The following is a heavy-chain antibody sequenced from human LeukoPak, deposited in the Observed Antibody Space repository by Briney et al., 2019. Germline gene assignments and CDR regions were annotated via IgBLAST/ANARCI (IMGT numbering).Heavy chain of an antibody. CDR1: GYTFTSYD. Sequence: GASVKVPCKASGYTFTSYDINWVRQATGQGLEWMGWMNPNSGNTGYAQKFQGRVTMTRNTSISTAYMELSSLRSEDTAVYYCARDRNSRLRYCSSTSCYTGIDYWGQGTLVTVSS. D-gene: IGHD2-2*02. J-gene: IGHJ4*02. CDR3: ARDRNSRLRYCSSTSCYTGIDY. V-gene: IGHV1-8*01. CDR2: MNPNSGNT.